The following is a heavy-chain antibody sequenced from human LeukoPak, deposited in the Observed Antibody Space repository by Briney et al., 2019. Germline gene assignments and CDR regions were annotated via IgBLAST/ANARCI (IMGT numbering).Heavy chain of an antibody. CDR2: IIPIFGTA. Sequence: SVKVSCKASGGTFSSYAISWVRQAPGQGLEWMGGIIPIFGTANYAQMFQGRVTITADESTSTAYMELSSLRSEDTAVYYCARGAFDSSAINWFDPWGQGTLVTVSS. CDR1: GGTFSSYA. J-gene: IGHJ5*02. V-gene: IGHV1-69*13. D-gene: IGHD3-22*01. CDR3: ARGAFDSSAINWFDP.